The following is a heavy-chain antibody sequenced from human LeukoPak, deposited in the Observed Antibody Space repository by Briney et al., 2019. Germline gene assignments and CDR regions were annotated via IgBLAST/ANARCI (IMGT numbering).Heavy chain of an antibody. D-gene: IGHD3-22*01. Sequence: PGGSLRLCCAASGFTFSSYGMHWVRQAPGKGLEGVAVLWYDGSNKYYADSVKGRFTISRDNSKNTLYLQMNSLRAKDTAVYYCARRYYDSRIYYYYMDVWGKGTTVTVSS. CDR2: LWYDGSNK. CDR1: GFTFSSYG. V-gene: IGHV3-33*01. J-gene: IGHJ6*03. CDR3: ARRYYDSRIYYYYMDV.